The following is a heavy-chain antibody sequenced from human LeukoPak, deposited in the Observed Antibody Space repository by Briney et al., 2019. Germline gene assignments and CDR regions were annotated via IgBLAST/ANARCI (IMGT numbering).Heavy chain of an antibody. J-gene: IGHJ6*03. CDR1: GFTFSYYG. V-gene: IGHV3-30*18. CDR2: ISYDGSNK. CDR3: AKSKNYYYYYMDV. Sequence: GGSLRLSCAVSGFTFSYYGMHWVRQAPGKGLEWVAVISYDGSNKYYADFVKGRFTISRDNSKNTLYLQMNSLRAEDTAVYYCAKSKNYYYYYMDVWGKGTTVTVSS.